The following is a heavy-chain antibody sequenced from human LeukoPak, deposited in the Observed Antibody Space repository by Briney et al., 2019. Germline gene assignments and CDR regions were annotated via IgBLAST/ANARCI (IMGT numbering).Heavy chain of an antibody. Sequence: SETLSLTCALYGRSFVGYYGLWVRQAPGKGLEWLGEVGHSGLTNYKPSLKSRLTISLDMSKNQFSLRLTSVTAADTAVYYCARDGGPNNYWFDPWGQGTLVTVSS. J-gene: IGHJ5*02. CDR3: ARDGGPNNYWFDP. CDR2: VGHSGLT. V-gene: IGHV4-34*01. D-gene: IGHD4-23*01. CDR1: GRSFVGYY.